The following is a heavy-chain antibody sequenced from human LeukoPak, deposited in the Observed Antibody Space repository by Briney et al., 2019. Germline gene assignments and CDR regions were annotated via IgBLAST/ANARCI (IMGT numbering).Heavy chain of an antibody. CDR3: AKDTSFWSAYWYFDP. V-gene: IGHV3-23*01. J-gene: IGHJ4*02. CDR2: IGTSGGTT. Sequence: GGSLRLSCTPSGFTFNNYAMSWVRQAPGKGLEWVSAIGTSGGTTYYADSVKGRFTLSRDNSKNMLYLQMNSLRAEDTAMYYCAKDTSFWSAYWYFDPWGQGALVTVSS. CDR1: GFTFNNYA. D-gene: IGHD3-3*01.